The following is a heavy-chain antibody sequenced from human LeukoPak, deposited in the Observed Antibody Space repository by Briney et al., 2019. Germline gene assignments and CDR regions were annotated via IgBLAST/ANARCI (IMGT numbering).Heavy chain of an antibody. V-gene: IGHV1-46*01. CDR3: ATLGYCSGGSCYADLDY. CDR1: GYTFTSYY. D-gene: IGHD2-15*01. Sequence: GASVKVSCKASGYTFTSYYMHWVRQAPGQGLEWMGIINPSGGSTSYAQKFQGRVTMTRDTSTSTVYMELSSLRSEDTVVYYCATLGYCSGGSCYADLDYWGQGTLVTVSS. J-gene: IGHJ4*02. CDR2: INPSGGST.